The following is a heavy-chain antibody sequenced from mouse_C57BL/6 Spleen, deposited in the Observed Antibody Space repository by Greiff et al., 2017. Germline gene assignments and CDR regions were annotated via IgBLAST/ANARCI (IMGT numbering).Heavy chain of an antibody. V-gene: IGHV1-80*01. J-gene: IGHJ3*01. CDR2: IYPGDGDT. Sequence: VQLQQSGAELVKPGASVKISCKASGYAFSSYWMNWVKQRPGKGLEWIGQIYPGDGDTNYNGKFKGKATLTADKSSSTAYMQLSSLTSEDSAVYFCARSGLYDDYDGFAYWGQGTLVTVSA. CDR1: GYAFSSYW. CDR3: ARSGLYDDYDGFAY. D-gene: IGHD2-4*01.